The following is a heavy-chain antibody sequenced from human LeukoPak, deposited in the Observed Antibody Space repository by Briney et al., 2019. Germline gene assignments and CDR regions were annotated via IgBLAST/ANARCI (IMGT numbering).Heavy chain of an antibody. D-gene: IGHD2-21*02. CDR1: GFTFRNYW. CDR3: ARERGVVTATLYDY. V-gene: IGHV3-48*03. CDR2: ISSSGSTI. Sequence: LPGGSLRLSCAASGFTFRNYWMGWVRQAPGKGLEWVSYISSSGSTIYYADSVKGRFTISRDNAKNSLYLQMNSLRAEDTAVYYCARERGVVTATLYDYWGQGTLVTVSS. J-gene: IGHJ4*02.